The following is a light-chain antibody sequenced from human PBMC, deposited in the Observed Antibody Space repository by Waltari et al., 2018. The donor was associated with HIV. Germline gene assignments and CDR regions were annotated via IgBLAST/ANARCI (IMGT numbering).Light chain of an antibody. V-gene: IGKV3-20*01. CDR3: QQYGSSPRT. J-gene: IGKJ1*01. Sequence: EIVLPQSPGTLSLSPGEGATLSCRASQSVSSNYLAWSQQNPGQAPRLLSSGASTRATGIPDRFRGSGSVTDFTLTISRLEPEDFAVYYCQQYGSSPRTFGQGTKVEIK. CDR2: GAS. CDR1: QSVSSNY.